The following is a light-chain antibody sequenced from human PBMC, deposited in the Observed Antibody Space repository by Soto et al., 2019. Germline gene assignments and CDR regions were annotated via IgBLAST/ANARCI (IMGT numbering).Light chain of an antibody. Sequence: SVLTQPASVSGSPGQSITISCTGTSSDVGGYNYVSWYQQHPGKAPKLMTYDVSNRPSGVSNRFSGSKSGNTASLTISGLQAEDEADYYCSSYTSSSTYVFGTGTKVTVL. CDR2: DVS. CDR1: SSDVGGYNY. CDR3: SSYTSSSTYV. J-gene: IGLJ1*01. V-gene: IGLV2-14*01.